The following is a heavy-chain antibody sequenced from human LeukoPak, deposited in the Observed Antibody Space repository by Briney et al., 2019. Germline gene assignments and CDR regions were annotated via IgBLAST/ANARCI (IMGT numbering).Heavy chain of an antibody. CDR1: GFTFCSYN. D-gene: IGHD6-13*01. V-gene: IGHV3-21*01. Sequence: GGSLTLSCADSGFTFCSYNRNWVRQAPGKGLEWVSSISSSSSYIYYADSVKGRFTISRDNAKNSLYLQMNSLRAEDAAVYYCAPSSSWHFDYWGQGTPVTVSS. CDR3: APSSSWHFDY. CDR2: ISSSSSYI. J-gene: IGHJ4*02.